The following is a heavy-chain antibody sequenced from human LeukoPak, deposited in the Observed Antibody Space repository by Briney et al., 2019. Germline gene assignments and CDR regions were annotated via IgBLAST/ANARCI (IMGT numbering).Heavy chain of an antibody. V-gene: IGHV3-11*04. Sequence: PGGSLRLSCAASGFTFSDYYTSWIRQAPGKGLEWVSYISSSSSTIYYADSVKGRFTISRDNGKNSLYLQMNSLRAEDTAVYYCARDLGGTLGSLYYMDVWGKGTTVTISS. CDR2: ISSSSSTI. J-gene: IGHJ6*03. D-gene: IGHD4-23*01. CDR1: GFTFSDYY. CDR3: ARDLGGTLGSLYYMDV.